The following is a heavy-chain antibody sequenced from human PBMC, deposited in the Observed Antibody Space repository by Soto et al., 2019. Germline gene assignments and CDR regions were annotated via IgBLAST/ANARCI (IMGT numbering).Heavy chain of an antibody. D-gene: IGHD3-3*01. Sequence: ASVKVSCKSSGYTFPTYIIYWVRQAPGRSLEWMGWINAGNGNTEYSQNFQDRLTLTRDTSADTAYMELKRLRSADTAVYYCASLGPYGIWSDYVSFYLDYWGQGTLVTVSS. V-gene: IGHV1-3*01. CDR2: INAGNGNT. J-gene: IGHJ4*02. CDR1: GYTFPTYI. CDR3: ASLGPYGIWSDYVSFYLDY.